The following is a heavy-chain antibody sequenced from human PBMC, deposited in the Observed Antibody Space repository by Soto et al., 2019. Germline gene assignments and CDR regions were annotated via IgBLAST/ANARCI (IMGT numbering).Heavy chain of an antibody. J-gene: IGHJ6*02. CDR3: TKRRSVLRFLEWSSGMEV. D-gene: IGHD3-3*01. CDR2: ISDDGSNK. V-gene: IGHV3-30*18. Sequence: GGSLRLSCAASGFTFSNYGMHWVRQAPGKGREWVAFISDDGSNKYYADSMKGRFTMSRDNSKSTLYLQMNSLRVEDTAVYYCTKRRSVLRFLEWSSGMEVWGQGTTVTVSS. CDR1: GFTFSNYG.